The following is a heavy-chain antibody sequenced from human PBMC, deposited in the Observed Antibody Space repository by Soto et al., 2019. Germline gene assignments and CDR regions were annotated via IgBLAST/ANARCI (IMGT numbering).Heavy chain of an antibody. D-gene: IGHD6-19*01. V-gene: IGHV1-8*02. Sequence: QVQLVQSGAEVRKPGASVKVSCKTSGYTFTDYDINWVRQAPGQGLEWVGRMNPNSGRTDYAQKLEGRVTMTRDISISTAYMELSSLGYDDTAVYFCSTWGRNGWYTGFFWGLGTLVTVSS. J-gene: IGHJ4*02. CDR1: GYTFTDYD. CDR2: MNPNSGRT. CDR3: STWGRNGWYTGFF.